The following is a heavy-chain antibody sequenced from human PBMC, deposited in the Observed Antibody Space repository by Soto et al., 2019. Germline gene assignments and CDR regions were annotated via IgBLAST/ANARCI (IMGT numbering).Heavy chain of an antibody. CDR1: GYTFTSYY. Sequence: GASVKVSCKASGYTFTSYYMHCVRQAPGQGLEWMGIINPSGGSTSYAQKFQGRVTMTRDTSTSTVYMELSSLRSEDTAVYYCAREIKLWSFYYHYGMDVWGQGTTVPVSS. V-gene: IGHV1-46*01. CDR2: INPSGGST. CDR3: AREIKLWSFYYHYGMDV. J-gene: IGHJ6*02. D-gene: IGHD5-18*01.